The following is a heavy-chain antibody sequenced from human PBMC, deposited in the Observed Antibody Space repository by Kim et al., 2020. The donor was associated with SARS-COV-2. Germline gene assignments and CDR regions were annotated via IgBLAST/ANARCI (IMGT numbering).Heavy chain of an antibody. CDR2: ISGSGGST. CDR1: GFTFSSYA. D-gene: IGHD3-10*01. J-gene: IGHJ6*02. Sequence: GGSLRLSCAASGFTFSSYAMSWVRQAPGKGLEWVSAISGSGGSTYYADSVKGRFTISRDNSKNTLYLQMNSLRAEDTAVYYCAKVSGFGELLPEYYYYGMDVWGQGTTVTVSS. CDR3: AKVSGFGELLPEYYYYGMDV. V-gene: IGHV3-23*01.